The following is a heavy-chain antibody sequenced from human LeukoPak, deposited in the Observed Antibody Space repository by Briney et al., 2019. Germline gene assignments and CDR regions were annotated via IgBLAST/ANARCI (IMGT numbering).Heavy chain of an antibody. D-gene: IGHD5-18*01. V-gene: IGHV4-39*07. CDR3: ATSESDTAMGLGY. CDR2: IYYSGST. CDR1: GGSISSSSYY. J-gene: IGHJ4*02. Sequence: SETLSLTCTVSGGSISSSSYYWGWIRQPPGKGLEWIGSIYYSGSTYYNPSLKSRVTISVDTSKNQFSLKLSSVTAADTAVYYCATSESDTAMGLGYWGQGTLVTVSS.